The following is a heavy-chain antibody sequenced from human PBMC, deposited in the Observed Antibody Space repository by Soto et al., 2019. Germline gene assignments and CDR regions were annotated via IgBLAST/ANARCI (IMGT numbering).Heavy chain of an antibody. Sequence: QVQLVQSRAEVKKPGASVKVSCKASGYTFTSYAMHWVRQAPGQRLEWMGWINAGNGNTKYSQKFQGRVTITRDTSASTAYMELSSLRSEDTAVYYCARGLGGSGSYSDYWGQGTLVTVSS. V-gene: IGHV1-3*01. D-gene: IGHD3-10*01. CDR1: GYTFTSYA. CDR3: ARGLGGSGSYSDY. CDR2: INAGNGNT. J-gene: IGHJ4*02.